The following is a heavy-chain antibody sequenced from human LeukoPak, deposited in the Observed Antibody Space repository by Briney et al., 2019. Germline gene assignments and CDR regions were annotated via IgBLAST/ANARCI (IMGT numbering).Heavy chain of an antibody. CDR3: ARDWGYGQSLGDAFDI. CDR1: GGSFSGYY. Sequence: SETLSLTCAVYGGSFSGYYWSWIRQPPGKGLEWIGEINHSGSINYNPSLKSRVTISVDTSKNQFSLKLSSVTAADTAVYYCARDWGYGQSLGDAFDIWGQGTMVTVSS. J-gene: IGHJ3*02. V-gene: IGHV4-34*01. D-gene: IGHD5-18*01. CDR2: INHSGSI.